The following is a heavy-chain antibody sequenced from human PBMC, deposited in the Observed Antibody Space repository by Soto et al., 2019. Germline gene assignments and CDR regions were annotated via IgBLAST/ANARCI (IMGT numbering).Heavy chain of an antibody. CDR1: GLTFSDHY. Sequence: GGSLRLSCAASGLTFSDHYRDCVRQAPGKGLEWVGRTRKKVNSYTTEYAASVKGRFTVSRDDSKNSLYLQMNSLKTEDTAVYYCVRVSTVVWWAFDIWGQGT. CDR3: VRVSTVVWWAFDI. CDR2: TRKKVNSYTT. J-gene: IGHJ3*02. D-gene: IGHD4-17*01. V-gene: IGHV3-72*01.